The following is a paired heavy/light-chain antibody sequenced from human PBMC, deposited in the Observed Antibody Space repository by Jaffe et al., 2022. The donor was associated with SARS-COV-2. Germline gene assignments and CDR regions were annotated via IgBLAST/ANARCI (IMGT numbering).Heavy chain of an antibody. CDR3: TTPGPYYYDSSGYYYLLDYYYGMDV. Sequence: EVQLVESGGGLVKPGGSLRLSCAASGFTFSNAWMSWVRQAPGKGLEWVGRIKSKTDGGTTDYAAPVKGRFTISRDDSKNTLYLQMNSLKTEDTAVYYCTTPGPYYYDSSGYYYLLDYYYGMDVWGQGTTVTVSS. J-gene: IGHJ6*02. D-gene: IGHD3-22*01. V-gene: IGHV3-15*01. CDR2: IKSKTDGGTT. CDR1: GFTFSNAW.
Light chain of an antibody. J-gene: IGKJ5*01. V-gene: IGKV2-28*01. Sequence: DIVMTQSPLSLPVTPGEPASISCRSSQSLLHSNGYNYLDWYLQKPGQSPQLLIYLGSNRASGVPDRFSGSGSGTDFTLKISRVEAEDVGVYYCMQALQGDTFGQGTRLEIK. CDR2: LGS. CDR3: MQALQGDT. CDR1: QSLLHSNGYNY.